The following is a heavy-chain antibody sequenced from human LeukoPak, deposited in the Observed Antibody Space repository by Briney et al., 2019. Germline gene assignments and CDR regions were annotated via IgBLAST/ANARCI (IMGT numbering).Heavy chain of an antibody. J-gene: IGHJ4*02. D-gene: IGHD3-10*01. V-gene: IGHV3-21*01. Sequence: GSLRLSCAASGFTFSSYSMNWVRQAPGKGLEWVSSISSSSSYIYYADSVKGRFTISRDNAKNSLYLQMNSLRAEDTAVYYCAREDMSDGVIDYWGQGTLVTVSS. CDR1: GFTFSSYS. CDR3: AREDMSDGVIDY. CDR2: ISSSSSYI.